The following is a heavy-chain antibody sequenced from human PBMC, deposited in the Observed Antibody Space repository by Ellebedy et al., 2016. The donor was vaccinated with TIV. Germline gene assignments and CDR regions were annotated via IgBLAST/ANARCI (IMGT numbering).Heavy chain of an antibody. CDR3: AREDTTMVGGFDY. J-gene: IGHJ4*02. V-gene: IGHV3-53*04. D-gene: IGHD5-18*01. CDR2: IYSGGAT. CDR1: GLTVISNY. Sequence: GESLKISCAASGLTVISNYMAWVRQPPGKGLEWVSLIYSGGATYYADSVKGRFTISRHNSKNTLYLQMNSLRAEDTAVHYCAREDTTMVGGFDYWGQGTLVTVSS.